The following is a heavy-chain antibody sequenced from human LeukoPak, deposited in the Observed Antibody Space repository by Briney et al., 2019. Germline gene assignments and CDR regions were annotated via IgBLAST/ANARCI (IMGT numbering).Heavy chain of an antibody. CDR3: AKRLLFSYDSSGYSP. V-gene: IGHV3-23*01. J-gene: IGHJ4*02. Sequence: PGGSLRLSCAVSGFTFSSYAMSWVRQAPGKGLEWVSAVSGSGGSTYYADSVKGRFTISRDNSKNTLYLQMNSLRAEDTAVYYCAKRLLFSYDSSGYSPWGQGTLVTVSS. D-gene: IGHD3-22*01. CDR2: VSGSGGST. CDR1: GFTFSSYA.